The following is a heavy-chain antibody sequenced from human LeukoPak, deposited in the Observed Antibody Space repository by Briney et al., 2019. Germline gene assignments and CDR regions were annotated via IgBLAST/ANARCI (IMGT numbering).Heavy chain of an antibody. CDR2: IYSRGGT. J-gene: IGHJ4*02. D-gene: IGHD6-19*01. CDR1: GFTVSSNF. CDR3: ARELSRGWYVVDY. V-gene: IGHV3-53*01. Sequence: GGSLRLSCAASGFTVSSNFMSWVRQAPGKGLECVSVIYSRGGTYYADSVRGRFTISRDTTENSLYLQMNSLRAEDTALYYCARELSRGWYVVDYWGQGTLVTVSS.